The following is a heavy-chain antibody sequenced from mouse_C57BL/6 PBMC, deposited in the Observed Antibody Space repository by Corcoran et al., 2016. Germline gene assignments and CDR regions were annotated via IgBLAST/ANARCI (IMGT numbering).Heavy chain of an antibody. CDR3: ARSLTGMGAY. D-gene: IGHD4-1*01. Sequence: EVQLQQSGPELVKPGASVKISCKASGYTFTDYYMNWVKQSHGKSLEWIGDINPNNGGTSYNQKFKGKATLTVDKSSSTAYMELRSLTSEDSAVYYCARSLTGMGAYWGQGTLVTVSA. CDR2: INPNNGGT. V-gene: IGHV1-26*01. CDR1: GYTFTDYY. J-gene: IGHJ3*01.